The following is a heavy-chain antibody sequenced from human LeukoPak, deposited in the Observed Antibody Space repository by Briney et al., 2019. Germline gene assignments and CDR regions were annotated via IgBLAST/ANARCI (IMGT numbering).Heavy chain of an antibody. J-gene: IGHJ6*03. V-gene: IGHV1-69*13. CDR1: GGTFSSYA. CDR2: IIPIFDTA. D-gene: IGHD3-10*01. Sequence: SVKVSCKASGGTFSSYAISWVRQAPGQGLEWIGDIIPIFDTANYAQKFQGRVTITADESATTSYMELSSLRSEDTAVYYCARDATVRGPYGGHHFYSYMDVWGKGTTVTISS. CDR3: ARDATVRGPYGGHHFYSYMDV.